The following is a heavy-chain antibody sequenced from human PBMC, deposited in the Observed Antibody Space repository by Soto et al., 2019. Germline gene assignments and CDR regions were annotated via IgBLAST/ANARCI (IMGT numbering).Heavy chain of an antibody. CDR1: GGSMRNYY. V-gene: IGHV4-59*01. CDR3: TSSYSTSSSPDY. J-gene: IGHJ4*02. D-gene: IGHD6-6*01. Sequence: SETLSLTCSVSGGSMRNYYWNWIRQPPGRGLEWIGYVYHSRSTNYNPSLKSRVSMSVDVSRNHFSLTLHSVTAADTAVYFCTSSYSTSSSPDYWGQGTLVTVSS. CDR2: VYHSRST.